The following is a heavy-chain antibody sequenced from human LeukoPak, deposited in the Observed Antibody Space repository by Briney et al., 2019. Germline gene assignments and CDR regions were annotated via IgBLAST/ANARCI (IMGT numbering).Heavy chain of an antibody. CDR2: INPGGGST. V-gene: IGHV1-46*01. CDR3: ARDQFQGLSVAFEFDY. D-gene: IGHD3-16*02. CDR1: GYTFTSYY. Sequence: ASVKVSCKASGYTFTSYYMHWVRQAPGQGLEWMGIINPGGGSTSYAQKFQGRVTMTRDTSTSTVYMELSSLRSEDTAVYYCARDQFQGLSVAFEFDYWGQGTLVTVSS. J-gene: IGHJ4*02.